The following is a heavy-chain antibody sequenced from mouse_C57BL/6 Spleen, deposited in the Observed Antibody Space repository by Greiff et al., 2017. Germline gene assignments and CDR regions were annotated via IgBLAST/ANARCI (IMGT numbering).Heavy chain of an antibody. Sequence: QVQLQHPGTELVKPGASVKLSCKASGYTFTSYWMHWVKQRPGQGLEWIGNINPSNGGTNYNEKFKSKATLTVDKSSSTAYMQLSSLTSEDSAVYYCARSYYGSSYWYFDVWGTGTTVTVSS. D-gene: IGHD1-1*01. CDR2: INPSNGGT. CDR1: GYTFTSYW. J-gene: IGHJ1*03. V-gene: IGHV1-53*01. CDR3: ARSYYGSSYWYFDV.